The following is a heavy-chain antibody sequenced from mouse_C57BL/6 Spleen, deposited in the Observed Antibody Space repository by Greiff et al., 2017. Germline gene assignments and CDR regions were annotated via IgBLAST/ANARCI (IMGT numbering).Heavy chain of an antibody. CDR1: GFTFSDAW. V-gene: IGHV6-6*01. CDR2: IRNKANNHAT. CDR3: TRRTIVYYYAMDY. Sequence: EVHLVESGGGLVQPGGSMKLSCAASGFTFSDAWMDWVRQSPEKGLEWVAEIRNKANNHATYYAESVKGRFTISRDDSKSSVYLQMNSLRAEDTGIYYCTRRTIVYYYAMDYWGQGTSVTVSS. J-gene: IGHJ4*01.